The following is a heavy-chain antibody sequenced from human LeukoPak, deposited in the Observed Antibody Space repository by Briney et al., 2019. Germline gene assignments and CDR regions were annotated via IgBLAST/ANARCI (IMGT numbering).Heavy chain of an antibody. V-gene: IGHV4-39*02. CDR3: ARERTKRGSPFDY. D-gene: IGHD3-16*01. Sequence: SETLSLTCTVSGGSININNYYWGWIRQPPGKGLEWIGSIYYSGITYYNPFLRSRVSISVDTSRNQFSLRLSFVTAADTAVYYCARERTKRGSPFDYWGQGALVTVSS. CDR2: IYYSGIT. CDR1: GGSININNYY. J-gene: IGHJ4*02.